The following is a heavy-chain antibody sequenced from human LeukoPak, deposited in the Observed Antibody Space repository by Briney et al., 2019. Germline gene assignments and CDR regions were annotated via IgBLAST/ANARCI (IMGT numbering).Heavy chain of an antibody. D-gene: IGHD5-18*01. Sequence: ASVKVSCKASGYTFTGYYMHWVRQAPGQGLEWMGWINPNSGGTSYAQKFQGRVTMTRDTSISTTYMELSRLRSDDTAVYYCARKPAMALYYFDYWGQGTLVTVSS. CDR3: ARKPAMALYYFDY. J-gene: IGHJ4*02. CDR2: INPNSGGT. CDR1: GYTFTGYY. V-gene: IGHV1-2*02.